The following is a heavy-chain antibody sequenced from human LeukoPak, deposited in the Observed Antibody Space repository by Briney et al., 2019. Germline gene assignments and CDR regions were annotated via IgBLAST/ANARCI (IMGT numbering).Heavy chain of an antibody. V-gene: IGHV4-4*02. Sequence: PSETLSLTCAVSGGSISSSNWWSWVRQPPGKGLEWIGEIYHSGSTNYNPSLKSRVTISVDTSKNQFSLKLSSVTAADTAVYYCARGRGPNPARNYYYYYYMDVWGKGTTVTVSS. CDR3: ARGRGPNPARNYYYYYYMDV. D-gene: IGHD1-14*01. CDR1: GGSISSSNW. CDR2: IYHSGST. J-gene: IGHJ6*03.